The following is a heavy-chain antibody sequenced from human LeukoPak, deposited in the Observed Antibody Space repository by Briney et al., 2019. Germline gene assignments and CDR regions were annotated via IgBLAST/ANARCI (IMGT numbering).Heavy chain of an antibody. CDR2: VSSNGGST. CDR1: GFTFSSYA. V-gene: IGHV3-64*01. D-gene: IGHD4-17*01. J-gene: IGHJ6*02. CDR3: AATTVTTPDHEFFYYYYGMDV. Sequence: GGSLRLSCAASGFTFSSYAMRWVRQAPGKGLEYVSAVSSNGGSTYYANSVKGRFTISRDTSKNTLYLQMGSLRAEDMAVYYCAATTVTTPDHEFFYYYYGMDVWGQGTTVTISS.